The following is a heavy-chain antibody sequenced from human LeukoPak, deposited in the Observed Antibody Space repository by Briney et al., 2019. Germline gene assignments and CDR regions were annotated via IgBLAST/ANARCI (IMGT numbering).Heavy chain of an antibody. CDR1: GFTFSTYG. CDR2: IRYDGSNK. Sequence: GGSLRLSCAASGFTFSTYGMHWVRQAPGKGLEWVAFIRYDGSNKYYADSVKGRFTISRDNSKNTLYLQMNSLRAEDTAVYYCAKDTTRYSSGQRVCFDYWGQGTLVTVSS. J-gene: IGHJ4*02. CDR3: AKDTTRYSSGQRVCFDY. D-gene: IGHD6-19*01. V-gene: IGHV3-30*02.